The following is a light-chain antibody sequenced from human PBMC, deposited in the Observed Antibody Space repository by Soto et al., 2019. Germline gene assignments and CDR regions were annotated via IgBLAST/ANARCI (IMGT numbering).Light chain of an antibody. CDR1: SSDIGSNT. J-gene: IGLJ1*01. Sequence: QSALTQPPSASGTPGQRVTISCSGSSSDIGSNTVDCYQQLPGTAPKLLIYRNNQRPAGAPDRFSGSKSGNTASLTISGLQAEDEADYYCSSYRSSSTLYVFGTGTKVTVL. V-gene: IGLV1-44*01. CDR3: SSYRSSSTLYV. CDR2: RNN.